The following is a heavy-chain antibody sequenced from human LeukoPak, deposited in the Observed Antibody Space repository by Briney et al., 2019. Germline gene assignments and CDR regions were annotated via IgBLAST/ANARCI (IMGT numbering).Heavy chain of an antibody. CDR1: GFTFSSYG. V-gene: IGHV3-30*02. Sequence: QPGGSLRLSCAASGFTFSSYGMHWVRLAPGKGLEWVAFIRYDGSNKYYADSVKGRFTISRDNSKNTLYLQMNSLRAEDTAVYYCAKATLNTILRTYYYYMDVWGKGTTVTVSS. CDR3: AKATLNTILRTYYYYMDV. CDR2: IRYDGSNK. J-gene: IGHJ6*03. D-gene: IGHD3-3*01.